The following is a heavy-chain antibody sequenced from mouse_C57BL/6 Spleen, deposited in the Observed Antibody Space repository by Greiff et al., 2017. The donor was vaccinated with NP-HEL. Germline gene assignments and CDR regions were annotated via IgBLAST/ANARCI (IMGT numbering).Heavy chain of an antibody. V-gene: IGHV14-1*01. D-gene: IGHD1-1*01. CDR3: IKDYYSDYYAMDY. J-gene: IGHJ4*01. CDR2: IDPEDGDT. Sequence: VQLQQSGAELVRPGASVKLSCTASGFNIKDYYMHWVKQRPEQGLEWIGRIDPEDGDTEYAPKFQGKATMTADTSSNTAYLQRSSLTSEDTAVYYCIKDYYSDYYAMDYWGQGTSVTVSS. CDR1: GFNIKDYY.